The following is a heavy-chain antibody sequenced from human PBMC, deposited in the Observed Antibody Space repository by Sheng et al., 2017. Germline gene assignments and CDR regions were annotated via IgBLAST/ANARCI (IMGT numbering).Heavy chain of an antibody. CDR1: GYTFSNYD. Sequence: QVQLVQSGAEVKKPGASVKVSCKASGYTFSNYDIIWVRQATGQGLEWMGWTNPNSGNKGFTQKFNDRVTFTRDTSMSTAYMELSSLNSDDTAVYYCARATRNQLLSDYWGQGTLVTV. D-gene: IGHD1-1*01. V-gene: IGHV1-8*03. J-gene: IGHJ4*02. CDR2: TNPNSGNK. CDR3: ARATRNQLLSDY.